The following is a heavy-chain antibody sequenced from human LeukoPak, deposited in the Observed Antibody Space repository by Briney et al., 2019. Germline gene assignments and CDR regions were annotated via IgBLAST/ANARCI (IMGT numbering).Heavy chain of an antibody. J-gene: IGHJ6*03. CDR3: AAGLDYYGSGRAYYMDV. CDR1: GYTFTGYF. CDR2: INPNSGGT. Sequence: ASVTVSCKASGYTFTGYFMHWVRQAPGQGLEWMGWINPNSGGTNYAQKLQGRVTMTTDTSTSTAYMELRSLRSDDTAVYYCAAGLDYYGSGRAYYMDVWGKGTTVTVSS. D-gene: IGHD3-10*01. V-gene: IGHV1-2*02.